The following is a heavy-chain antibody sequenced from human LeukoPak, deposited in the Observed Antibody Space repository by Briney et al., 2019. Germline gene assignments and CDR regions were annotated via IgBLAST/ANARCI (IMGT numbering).Heavy chain of an antibody. Sequence: PGGSLRLSCAASGFTFDYYAMHWVRQAPGKGLEWASLISGDGGSTYYTDSVKGRFTISRDNSKNSLYLQMNSLRTEDTALYYCAQDKGGSSWYYLDSWGQGTLVTVSS. CDR3: AQDKGGSSWYYLDS. CDR2: ISGDGGST. CDR1: GFTFDYYA. D-gene: IGHD6-13*01. V-gene: IGHV3-43*02. J-gene: IGHJ4*02.